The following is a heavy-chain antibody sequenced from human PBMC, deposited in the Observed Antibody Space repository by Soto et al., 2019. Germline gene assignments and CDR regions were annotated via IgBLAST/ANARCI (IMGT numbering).Heavy chain of an antibody. CDR1: GYTFTSYY. V-gene: IGHV1-46*01. CDR2: INPSGGST. Sequence: ASVKVSCKASGYTFTSYYMHWVRQAPGQGLEWMGIINPSGGSTSYAQKFQGRVTMTRDTSTSTVYMELSSLRSEDTAVYYCARGVAARPYYYYYGMDVWGQGTTVTVSS. D-gene: IGHD6-6*01. J-gene: IGHJ6*02. CDR3: ARGVAARPYYYYYGMDV.